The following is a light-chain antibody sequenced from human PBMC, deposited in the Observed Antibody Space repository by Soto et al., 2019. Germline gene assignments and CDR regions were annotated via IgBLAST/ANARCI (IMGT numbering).Light chain of an antibody. CDR3: SSYTTSSTRV. CDR1: SSDVGGYHS. V-gene: IGLV2-14*01. Sequence: QSVLTQPASVSGSPGRSITISCTGTSSDVGGYHSVSWYQQHPGIAPKLMIYEVSNRPSGVSDRFSGSKSGNTASLTISGLQAEDEADYYCSSYTTSSTRVFGGGTKLTVL. J-gene: IGLJ2*01. CDR2: EVS.